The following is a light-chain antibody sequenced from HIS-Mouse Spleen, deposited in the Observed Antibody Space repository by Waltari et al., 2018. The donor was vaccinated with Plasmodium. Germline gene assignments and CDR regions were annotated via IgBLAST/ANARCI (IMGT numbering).Light chain of an antibody. Sequence: SYELTQPPSVSVSPGQTASLTFPGDKLGDKYACWYQQKPGQSPVLVIYQDSKRPSGIPERFSGSNSGNTATLTISGTQAMDEADYYCQAWDSSTVVFGGGTKLTVL. CDR2: QDS. CDR3: QAWDSSTVV. CDR1: KLGDKY. J-gene: IGLJ2*01. V-gene: IGLV3-1*01.